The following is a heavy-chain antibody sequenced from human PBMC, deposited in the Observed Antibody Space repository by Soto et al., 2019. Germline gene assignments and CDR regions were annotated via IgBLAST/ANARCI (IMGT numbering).Heavy chain of an antibody. CDR1: GGTFSSYA. J-gene: IGHJ6*02. V-gene: IGHV1-69*12. D-gene: IGHD1-26*01. CDR2: FIPIFGTA. Sequence: QVQLVQSGAEVKKPGSSVKVCCKASGGTFSSYAISWVRQAPGQGLEWMGGFIPIFGTADYAQKFQGRATITADASTSTGYMELSTLRSADTAVYYCARHAGSSPDGRYYYGMDVWGQGTTVTASS. CDR3: ARHAGSSPDGRYYYGMDV.